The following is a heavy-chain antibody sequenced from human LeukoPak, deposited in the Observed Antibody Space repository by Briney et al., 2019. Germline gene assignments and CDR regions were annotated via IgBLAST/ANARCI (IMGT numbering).Heavy chain of an antibody. V-gene: IGHV3-30*02. CDR2: IRYDGNNK. D-gene: IGHD6-6*01. J-gene: IGHJ4*02. CDR1: GFMFSSYG. CDR3: AKDSSFWAFDY. Sequence: GGSLRLSCAASGFMFSSYGMHWVRQAPGKGLEWVAFIRYDGNNKGYADSVRGRFTISRDNSKNTLHLQMDSLRAEDTAVYYCAKDSSFWAFDYWGQGILVTVSS.